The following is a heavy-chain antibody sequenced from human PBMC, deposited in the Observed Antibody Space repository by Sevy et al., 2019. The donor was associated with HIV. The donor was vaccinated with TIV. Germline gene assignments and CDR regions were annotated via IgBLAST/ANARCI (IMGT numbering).Heavy chain of an antibody. Sequence: ASVKVSCKASGYTFTSYGISWVRQAPGQGLEWMGWISAYNGNTNYAQKLQGRVTMTTDTSTSTAYMELRSLRSDDTAVYYCAGFLIYGDYALNYFDYWGQGTLVTVSS. V-gene: IGHV1-18*01. J-gene: IGHJ4*02. D-gene: IGHD4-17*01. CDR3: AGFLIYGDYALNYFDY. CDR2: ISAYNGNT. CDR1: GYTFTSYG.